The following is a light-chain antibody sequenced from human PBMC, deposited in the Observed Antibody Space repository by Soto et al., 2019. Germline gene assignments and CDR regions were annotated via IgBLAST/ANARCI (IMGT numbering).Light chain of an antibody. CDR2: DAS. J-gene: IGKJ5*01. CDR1: QSISTY. Sequence: EIVLTQSPVTLSLSPGQRATLSCRSSQSISTYLAWYQVKPGQAPRLLIYDASSRATGVPARFSGSGSGTDFSLTISSLEPEDVAVYYCQQRSQWPPMTFGQGTRLEIK. CDR3: QQRSQWPPMT. V-gene: IGKV3-11*01.